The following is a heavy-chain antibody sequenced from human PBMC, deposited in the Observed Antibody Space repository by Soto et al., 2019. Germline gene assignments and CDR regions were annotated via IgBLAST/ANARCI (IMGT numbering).Heavy chain of an antibody. J-gene: IGHJ4*02. Sequence: ASVKVSCKASGYTFTSYAMHWVRQAPGQRLEWMGWINAGNGNTKYSQKFQGRVTITRDTSASTAYMEPSSLRSEDTAVYYCARTYDFWSGYPKWGFDYWGQGTLVTVSS. V-gene: IGHV1-3*01. CDR3: ARTYDFWSGYPKWGFDY. CDR1: GYTFTSYA. CDR2: INAGNGNT. D-gene: IGHD3-3*01.